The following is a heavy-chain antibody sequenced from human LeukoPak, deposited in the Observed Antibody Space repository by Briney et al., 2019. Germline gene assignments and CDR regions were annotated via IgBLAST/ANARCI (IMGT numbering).Heavy chain of an antibody. CDR2: IKQDGSEK. CDR3: ARDHYYDSSGIDY. V-gene: IGHV3-7*01. CDR1: GFTFSSYW. D-gene: IGHD3-22*01. J-gene: IGHJ4*02. Sequence: GGSLRLSCAASGFTFSSYWMSWVRQAPGKGLEWVANIKQDGSEKYYVDSVKGRFTISRDNAKNSLYLQMNSLRAEDTAVYYCARDHYYDSSGIDYWGQGTLVTVSS.